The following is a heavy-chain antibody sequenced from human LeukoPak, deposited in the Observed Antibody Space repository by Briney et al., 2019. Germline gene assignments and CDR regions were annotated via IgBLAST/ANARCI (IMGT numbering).Heavy chain of an antibody. J-gene: IGHJ4*02. CDR2: ISWNSGSI. V-gene: IGHV3-9*01. CDR3: AKASAAIIAVAGTITEYYFDY. Sequence: GGSLRLSCAASGFTFDDYAMHWVRQAPGKGLEWASGISWNSGSIGYADSVKGRFTISRDNAKNSLYLQMNSLRAEDTALYYCAKASAAIIAVAGTITEYYFDYWGQGTLVTVSS. CDR1: GFTFDDYA. D-gene: IGHD6-19*01.